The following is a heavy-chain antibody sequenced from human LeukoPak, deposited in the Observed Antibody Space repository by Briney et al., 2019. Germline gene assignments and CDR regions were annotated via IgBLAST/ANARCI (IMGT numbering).Heavy chain of an antibody. CDR3: ARDQVGSSNYDFWSGYRNGDDAFDI. CDR1: GFTFSSYS. J-gene: IGHJ3*02. D-gene: IGHD3-3*01. V-gene: IGHV3-21*01. Sequence: GGSLRLSCAASGFTFSSYSMNWVRQAPGKGLEWVSSISSSSSYIYYADSVKGRFTISRDNAKNSLYLQMNSLRAEDTAVYYCARDQVGSSNYDFWSGYRNGDDAFDIWGQGTMVTVSS. CDR2: ISSSSSYI.